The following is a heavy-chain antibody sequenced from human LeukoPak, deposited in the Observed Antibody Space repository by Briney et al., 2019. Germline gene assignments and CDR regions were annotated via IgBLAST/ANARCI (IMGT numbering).Heavy chain of an antibody. D-gene: IGHD3-22*01. CDR3: ARATYYYDSRGKYYYMDV. Sequence: SETLSLTCTVSGGSISSHYWNWIRQPPGKGLEWIWYIYYSGSTNYNPSLKSRVTISVDTSKKQFSLKLSSVTAADTAVYYCARATYYYDSRGKYYYMDVWGKGTTVTVSS. CDR1: GGSISSHY. V-gene: IGHV4-59*11. J-gene: IGHJ6*03. CDR2: IYYSGST.